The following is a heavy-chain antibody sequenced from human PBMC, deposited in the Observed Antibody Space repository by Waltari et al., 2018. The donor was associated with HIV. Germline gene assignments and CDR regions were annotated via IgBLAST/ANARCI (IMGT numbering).Heavy chain of an antibody. V-gene: IGHV4-34*01. CDR1: GGSFSGYY. CDR3: AAARAIFGVVLDY. CDR2: SNHSGST. J-gene: IGHJ4*02. Sequence: QVQLQQWGAGLLKPSETLSLTCAVYGGSFSGYYWSWLRQPPGKGLERIGESNHSGSTNDNPSLKSRVTISVDATKNQFCLRLSAVAAADTAVYYCAAARAIFGVVLDYWGQGTLVTVSS. D-gene: IGHD3-3*01.